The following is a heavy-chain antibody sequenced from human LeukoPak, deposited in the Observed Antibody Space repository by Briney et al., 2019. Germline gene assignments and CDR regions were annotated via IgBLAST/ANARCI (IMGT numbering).Heavy chain of an antibody. Sequence: GRSLRLSCAASGSTLSTYGMHWVRQAPGKGLEWVAVISSDGSNKFYADSVKGRFTISRDGSKNTLYLQMNSLRPDDTAVYFCAKPQVTANWYYFHYWGQGTLVTVSS. CDR3: AKPQVTANWYYFHY. CDR2: ISSDGSNK. CDR1: GSTLSTYG. V-gene: IGHV3-30*18. J-gene: IGHJ4*02. D-gene: IGHD2-21*02.